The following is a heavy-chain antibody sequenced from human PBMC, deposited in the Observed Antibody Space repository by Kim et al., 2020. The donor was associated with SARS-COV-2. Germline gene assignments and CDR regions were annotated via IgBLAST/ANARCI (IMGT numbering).Heavy chain of an antibody. Sequence: GDSISYAQKFQGRCTMTRDTSTRTVFLELSSLRSEDTAVYYCATEYSDLGYWGQGTLVTVSS. CDR2: GDSI. J-gene: IGHJ4*02. V-gene: IGHV1-46*01. D-gene: IGHD3-16*01. CDR3: ATEYSDLGY.